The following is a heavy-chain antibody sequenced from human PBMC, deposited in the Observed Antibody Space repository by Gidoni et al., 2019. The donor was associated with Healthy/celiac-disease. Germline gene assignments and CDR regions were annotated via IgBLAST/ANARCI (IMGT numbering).Heavy chain of an antibody. CDR2: ISGSGGST. CDR3: AKGTTYYDFWSGYESKYYYYYGMDV. V-gene: IGHV3-23*01. J-gene: IGHJ6*02. D-gene: IGHD3-3*01. CDR1: GFNFTSYA. Sequence: EVQLLESGGGLVQPGGSLRLSCAASGFNFTSYAMSWVRQAPGKGLEWVSAISGSGGSTYYADSVKGRFTISRDNSKNTLYLQMNSLRAEDTAVYYCAKGTTYYDFWSGYESKYYYYYGMDVWGQGTTVTVSS.